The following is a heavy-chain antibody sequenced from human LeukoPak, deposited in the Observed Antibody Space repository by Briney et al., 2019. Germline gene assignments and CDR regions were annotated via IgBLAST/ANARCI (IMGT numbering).Heavy chain of an antibody. CDR1: GFTFSTYS. J-gene: IGHJ3*02. V-gene: IGHV3-66*04. CDR2: IYSGGST. D-gene: IGHD2-21*02. CDR3: ARLDPAYCGGDCYSVTGAFDI. Sequence: GGSLRLSCAASGFTFSTYSMSWGRQAPGKVLEWVSVIYSGGSTYYADSVKGRFTISRDNSKNTLYLQMNSLRAEDTAVYYCARLDPAYCGGDCYSVTGAFDIWGQGTMVTVSS.